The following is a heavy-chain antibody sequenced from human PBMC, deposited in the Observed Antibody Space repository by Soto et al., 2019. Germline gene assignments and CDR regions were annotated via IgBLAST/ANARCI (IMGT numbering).Heavy chain of an antibody. Sequence: GGSLRLSCAASGFTFSSYAMSWVRQAPGKGLEWVSAISGSGGSTYYADSVKGRFTISRDNSKNTLYLQMNSLRAEDTAVYYCAKVPAPNYCSSTSCYRLDYYYYGMDVWGQGTTVTVSS. J-gene: IGHJ6*02. V-gene: IGHV3-23*01. CDR3: AKVPAPNYCSSTSCYRLDYYYYGMDV. D-gene: IGHD2-2*01. CDR1: GFTFSSYA. CDR2: ISGSGGST.